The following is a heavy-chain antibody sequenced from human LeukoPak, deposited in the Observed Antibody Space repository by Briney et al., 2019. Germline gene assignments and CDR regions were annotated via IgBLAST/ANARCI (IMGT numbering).Heavy chain of an antibody. V-gene: IGHV3-11*04. Sequence: PGGSLRLSCVASGFSISDFYMSWIRQAPGKGLEWASYISSSSSSVHYADSVKGRFTISRDNAKNSLYLQMNSLRAEDTAVYYCARPPYNSGWYYFDYWGQGTLVTVSS. CDR3: ARPPYNSGWYYFDY. CDR1: GFSISDFY. D-gene: IGHD6-19*01. J-gene: IGHJ4*02. CDR2: ISSSSSSV.